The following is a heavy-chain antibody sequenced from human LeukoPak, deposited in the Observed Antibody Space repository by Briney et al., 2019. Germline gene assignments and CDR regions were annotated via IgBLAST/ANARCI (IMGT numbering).Heavy chain of an antibody. V-gene: IGHV3-23*01. CDR3: AKSMTLQWRGFFDL. Sequence: GGSLRLSCAASGFTFSTYAMSWVRQAPGKGLEWVSTISDSGANTYYADSVRGRFTISRDNSKNTLYLRKNSLRADDTAIYYCAKSMTLQWRGFFDLWGRGTHVTVSS. CDR2: ISDSGANT. CDR1: GFTFSTYA. D-gene: IGHD6-19*01. J-gene: IGHJ2*01.